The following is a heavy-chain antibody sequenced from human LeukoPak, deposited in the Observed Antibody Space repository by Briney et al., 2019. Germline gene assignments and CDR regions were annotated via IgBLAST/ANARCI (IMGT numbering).Heavy chain of an antibody. D-gene: IGHD2-2*01. CDR1: VGSISSGGYY. V-gene: IGHV4-31*03. CDR2: IYDSGSN. J-gene: IGHJ4*02. Sequence: SQTPSLSCTVSVGSISSGGYYWSWSCQHPGKGLEWVGYIYDSGSNYYNPPLKSRVTISVDTSKNQFSLKLSSVTAADTAVYYCARSCSSTSCYVGFDYWGQGTLVTVSS. CDR3: ARSCSSTSCYVGFDY.